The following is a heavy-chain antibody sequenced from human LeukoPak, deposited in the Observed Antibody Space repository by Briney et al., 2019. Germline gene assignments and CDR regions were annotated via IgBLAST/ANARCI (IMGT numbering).Heavy chain of an antibody. CDR3: ARRFMVRGVIISPFDY. CDR1: GESFSGYY. J-gene: IGHJ4*02. V-gene: IGHV4-34*01. D-gene: IGHD3-10*01. CDR2: INHSGST. Sequence: SETLSLTCAVYGESFSGYYWSWIRQPPGKGLEWIGEINHSGSTNYNPSLKSRVTISVDTSKNQFSLTLSSVTAADTAVYCCARRFMVRGVIISPFDYWGQGTLVTVSS.